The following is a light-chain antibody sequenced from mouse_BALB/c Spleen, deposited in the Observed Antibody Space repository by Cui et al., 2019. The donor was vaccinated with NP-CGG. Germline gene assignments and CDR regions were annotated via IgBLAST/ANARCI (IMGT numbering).Light chain of an antibody. CDR2: GTN. CDR1: TGAVTTSNY. J-gene: IGLJ1*01. V-gene: IGLV1*01. Sequence: QALVTQESAPTTSPGETVTLTCRSSTGAVTTSNYANWVQEKPDHLFTGLIGGTNNRAPGVPARFSGSLIGDKAALIITGAQTEDEAIYFCALWYSNHWVFGGGTKLTVL. CDR3: ALWYSNHWV.